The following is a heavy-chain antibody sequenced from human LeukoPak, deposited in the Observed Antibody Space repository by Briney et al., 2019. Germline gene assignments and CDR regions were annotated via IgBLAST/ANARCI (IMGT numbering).Heavy chain of an antibody. CDR1: GYTFTSYG. Sequence: GASVKVSCKASGYTFTSYGTSWVRQAPGQGLEGMGWISAYNGNTNYAQKLQGRVTMTTDTSTSTAYMELRSLRSDDTAVYYCARDGNGYNQEDYYHYGMDVWGQGTTVTVSS. CDR3: ARDGNGYNQEDYYHYGMDV. J-gene: IGHJ6*02. CDR2: ISAYNGNT. V-gene: IGHV1-18*01. D-gene: IGHD5-24*01.